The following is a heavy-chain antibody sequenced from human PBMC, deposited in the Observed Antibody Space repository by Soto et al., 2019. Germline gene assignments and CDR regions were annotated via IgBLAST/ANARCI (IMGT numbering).Heavy chain of an antibody. V-gene: IGHV1-3*01. J-gene: IGHJ4*02. CDR2: INAGNGNT. Sequence: ASVKVSCKASGCTFTSYAMHWVRQAPGQRLEWMGWINAGNGNTKYSQKFQGRVTITRDTSASTAYMELSSLRSEDTAVYYCARDLGYSSSWYLFDYWGQGTLVTVSS. D-gene: IGHD6-13*01. CDR3: ARDLGYSSSWYLFDY. CDR1: GCTFTSYA.